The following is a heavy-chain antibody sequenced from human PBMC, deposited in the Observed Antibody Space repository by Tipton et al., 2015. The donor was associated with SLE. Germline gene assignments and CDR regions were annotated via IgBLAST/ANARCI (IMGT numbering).Heavy chain of an antibody. D-gene: IGHD3-10*01. V-gene: IGHV4-34*01. Sequence: TLSLTCAVYGGSFSGYYWSWIRQPPGKGLEWIGEINHSGSTNYNPSLKSRVTISVDTSKNQFSLKLSSVTAADTAVYYCARRRGCFDIWGQGTMVTVSS. CDR1: GGSFSGYY. CDR2: INHSGST. CDR3: ARRRGCFDI. J-gene: IGHJ3*02.